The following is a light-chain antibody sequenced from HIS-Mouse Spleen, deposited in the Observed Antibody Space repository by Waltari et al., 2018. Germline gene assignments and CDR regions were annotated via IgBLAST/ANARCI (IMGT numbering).Light chain of an antibody. CDR3: QSADSSGTYVV. CDR1: ALPKQF. V-gene: IGLV3-25*03. Sequence: SYELTQPHSVSVSPGQTDRITCSGDALPKQFAFWYQQKPGQAPVLVIYKDSERPSGIPERFSGSSSGTTVTLTISGVQAEDEADYYCQSADSSGTYVVFGGGTKLTVL. CDR2: KDS. J-gene: IGLJ2*01.